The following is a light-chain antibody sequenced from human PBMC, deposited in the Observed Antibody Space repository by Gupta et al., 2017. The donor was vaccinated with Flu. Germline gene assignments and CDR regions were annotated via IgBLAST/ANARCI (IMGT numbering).Light chain of an antibody. CDR3: RQAVQTLWT. CDR2: LGS. J-gene: IGKJ1*01. CDR1: QSLLHSNGYNY. V-gene: IGKV2-28*01. Sequence: DIVMTQSPLSLPVTPGEPASISCRSSQSLLHSNGYNYLDWYLQKPGQSPQLLIYLGSNRASGVPDRFSGSGSGTDFTLKISMVDAEDVGVYYFRQAVQTLWTFGQGTKVEIK.